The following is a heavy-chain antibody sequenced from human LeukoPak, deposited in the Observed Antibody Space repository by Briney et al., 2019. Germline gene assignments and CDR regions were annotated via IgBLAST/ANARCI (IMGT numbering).Heavy chain of an antibody. CDR1: GYTFTGYY. J-gene: IGHJ4*02. CDR3: ARGGRIAAAGTGQGAGY. D-gene: IGHD6-13*01. V-gene: IGHV1-2*02. CDR2: INPNSGGT. Sequence: RGASVKVSCKASGYTFTGYYMHWVRQAPGQGLEWMGWINPNSGGTNYAQKFQGRVTMTRDTSISTAYMELSRLRSDDTAVYYCARGGRIAAAGTGQGAGYWGQGTLVTVSS.